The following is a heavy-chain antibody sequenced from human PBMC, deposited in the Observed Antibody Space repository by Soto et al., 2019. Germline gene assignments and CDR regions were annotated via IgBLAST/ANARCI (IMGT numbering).Heavy chain of an antibody. D-gene: IGHD1-1*01. CDR3: ARDWRGAYSFDY. CDR1: GFTFSSYT. V-gene: IGHV3-21*01. J-gene: IGHJ4*02. Sequence: EVQLVESGGGLVKPGGSLRLSCAASGFTFSSYTMNWVRQAPGKGLEWVSSISSSSSYIYYADSVKGRFTISRDNAKNSLLLEMNSLGAEDTAVYYCARDWRGAYSFDYWGQGTLVTVSS. CDR2: ISSSSSYI.